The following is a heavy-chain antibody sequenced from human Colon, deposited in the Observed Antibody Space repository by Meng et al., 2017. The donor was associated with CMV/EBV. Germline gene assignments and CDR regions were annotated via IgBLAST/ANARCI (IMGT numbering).Heavy chain of an antibody. Sequence: GGSLRLSCAASGFTFSNYGINWVRQAPGKGPEWVAFISSSSSTIFYADSVQGRFTISRENAKNSLYLQMNSLRGEDTAIYYCVRGHIGLLYWGQGTLVTVSS. CDR1: GFTFSNYG. CDR3: VRGHIGLLY. J-gene: IGHJ4*02. V-gene: IGHV3-48*04. D-gene: IGHD2-21*01. CDR2: ISSSSSTI.